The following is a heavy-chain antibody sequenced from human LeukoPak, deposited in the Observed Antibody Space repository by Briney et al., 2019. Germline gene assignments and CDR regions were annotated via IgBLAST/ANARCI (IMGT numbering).Heavy chain of an antibody. V-gene: IGHV4-61*02. Sequence: SQTLSLTCTVSGGSISSGSYYWSWIRQPAGKGLEWIGRIYTSGSTNYNPSLKSRITISVDTSKNQFSLKLSSVTAADTAVYYCARDDYCTNGVCSYNWGQGTLVTVSS. D-gene: IGHD2-8*01. CDR1: GGSISSGSYY. CDR3: ARDDYCTNGVCSYN. J-gene: IGHJ4*02. CDR2: IYTSGST.